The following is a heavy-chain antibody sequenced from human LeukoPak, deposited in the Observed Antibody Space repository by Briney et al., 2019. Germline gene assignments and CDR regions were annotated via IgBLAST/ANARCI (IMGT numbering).Heavy chain of an antibody. V-gene: IGHV1-3*01. CDR1: GYTFTSYA. CDR3: ARVSPYYYYGMDV. Sequence: ASVKVSCKASGYTFTSYAMHWVRQAPGQRLEWMGWINAGNGNTKYSQKFQGRVTITRNTSISTAYMELSSLRSEDTAVYYCARVSPYYYYGMDVWGQGTTVTVSS. J-gene: IGHJ6*02. CDR2: INAGNGNT.